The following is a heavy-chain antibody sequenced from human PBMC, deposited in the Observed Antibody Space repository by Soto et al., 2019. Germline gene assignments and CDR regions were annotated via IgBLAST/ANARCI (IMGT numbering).Heavy chain of an antibody. D-gene: IGHD2-15*01. CDR1: GFTFTTHG. Sequence: QVQLVESGGGVVQPGRSLRLSCAASGFTFTTHGMHWVRQAPGKGLEWVALITSDGSNKHYADSVMGRFTISRDNSKKASSLQMNSLSPEHTAVYYCANRGFCSGGRCYSSHFDYWGQGTLVTVSS. J-gene: IGHJ4*02. V-gene: IGHV3-30*18. CDR2: ITSDGSNK. CDR3: ANRGFCSGGRCYSSHFDY.